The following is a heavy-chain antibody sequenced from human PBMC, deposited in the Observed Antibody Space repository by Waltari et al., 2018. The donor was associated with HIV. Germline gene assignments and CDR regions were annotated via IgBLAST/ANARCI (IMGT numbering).Heavy chain of an antibody. V-gene: IGHV1-2*02. CDR3: ARGDTAMVQEYYYYGMDV. Sequence: QVQLVQSGAEVKKPGASVKVSCKASGYTFTGYYMHWVRQAPGQGLEWMGWINPNSGGTNYAQSFQGRVTMTRDTSISTAYMELSRLRSDDTAVYYCARGDTAMVQEYYYYGMDVWGQGTTVTVSS. D-gene: IGHD5-18*01. J-gene: IGHJ6*02. CDR1: GYTFTGYY. CDR2: INPNSGGT.